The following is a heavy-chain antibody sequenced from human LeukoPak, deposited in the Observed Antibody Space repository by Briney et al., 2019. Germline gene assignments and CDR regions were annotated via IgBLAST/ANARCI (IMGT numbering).Heavy chain of an antibody. Sequence: SEPLSLTCAVYGGSFSGYYWSWIRQPPGKGLEWIGEINHSGSTNYNPSLKSRVTISVDTSKNQFSLKLSSVTAADTAVYYCARGNRYCSSTSCWGGGKFDYWGQGTLVTVSS. D-gene: IGHD2-2*01. J-gene: IGHJ4*02. CDR2: INHSGST. CDR1: GGSFSGYY. V-gene: IGHV4-34*01. CDR3: ARGNRYCSSTSCWGGGKFDY.